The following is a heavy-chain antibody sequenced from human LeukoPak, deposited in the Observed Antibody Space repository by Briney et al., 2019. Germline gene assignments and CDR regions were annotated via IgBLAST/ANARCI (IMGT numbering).Heavy chain of an antibody. CDR2: ISGSGDNT. CDR3: AKGSYYDSSGSFYFDY. CDR1: GFTFSSYA. Sequence: GGSLRLSCAASGFTFSSYARSWVRQAPGKGLEWVSGISGSGDNTYYADSVKGRFTISRDNSKNTLYVQVNSLGTEDTAAYYCAKGSYYDSSGSFYFDYWGQGTLVTVSS. V-gene: IGHV3-23*01. D-gene: IGHD3-22*01. J-gene: IGHJ4*02.